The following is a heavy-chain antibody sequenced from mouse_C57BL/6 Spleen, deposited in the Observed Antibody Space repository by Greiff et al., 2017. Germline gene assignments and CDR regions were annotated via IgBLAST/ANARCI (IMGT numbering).Heavy chain of an antibody. Sequence: VQLQQSGAELVRPGASVTLSCKASGYTFTDYEMHWVKQTPVHGLEWIGAIDPETGGTAYNQKFKGKAILTADKSSSTAYMELRSLTSEDSAVYYCTIPVYDGYYPWFAYWGQGTLVTVSA. J-gene: IGHJ3*01. CDR2: IDPETGGT. V-gene: IGHV1-15*01. CDR3: TIPVYDGYYPWFAY. D-gene: IGHD2-3*01. CDR1: GYTFTDYE.